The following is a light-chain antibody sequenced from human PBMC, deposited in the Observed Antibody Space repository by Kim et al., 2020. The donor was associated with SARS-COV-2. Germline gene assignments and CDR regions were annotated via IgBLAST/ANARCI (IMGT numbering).Light chain of an antibody. CDR2: GAS. Sequence: EIVLTQSPGTLSLSPGERATLSCRASQSVSSSYLAWYQQKPGQAPRLLIYGASSRATGIPDRFSGSGSGTDFTLTISRLEPEDFAVYYCLHYGWTFGQGTKVDIK. J-gene: IGKJ1*01. V-gene: IGKV3-20*01. CDR1: QSVSSSY. CDR3: LHYGWT.